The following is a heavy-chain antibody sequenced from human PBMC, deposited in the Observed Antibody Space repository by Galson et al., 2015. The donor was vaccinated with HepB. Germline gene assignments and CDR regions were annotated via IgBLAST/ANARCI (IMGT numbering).Heavy chain of an antibody. CDR2: IYYSGST. CDR3: ARDAYNWNPVGYNWFDP. J-gene: IGHJ5*02. Sequence: ETLSLTCTVSGGSISSYYWSWIRQPPGKGLEWIGYIYYSGSTNYNPSLKSRVTISVDTSKNQFSLKLSSVTAADTAVYYCARDAYNWNPVGYNWFDPWGQGTLVTVSS. D-gene: IGHD1-20*01. CDR1: GGSISSYY. V-gene: IGHV4-59*01.